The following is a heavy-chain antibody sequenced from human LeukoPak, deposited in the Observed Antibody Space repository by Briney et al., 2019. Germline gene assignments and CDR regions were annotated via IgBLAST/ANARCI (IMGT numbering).Heavy chain of an antibody. CDR1: GFTFSSYS. CDR2: ISSSSSYI. CDR3: ARSGSSGWYINC. V-gene: IGHV3-21*01. Sequence: GGSLRLSCASSGFTFSSYSMNCVRQAPGKGLEWVSSISSSSSYIYYADSVKGRFTISRDNAKNSLYLQMNSLRAEDTAVYYCARSGSSGWYINCWGQGTLVTVSS. D-gene: IGHD6-19*01. J-gene: IGHJ4*02.